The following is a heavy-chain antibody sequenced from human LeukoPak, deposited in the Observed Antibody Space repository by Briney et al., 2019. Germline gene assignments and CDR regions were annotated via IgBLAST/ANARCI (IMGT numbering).Heavy chain of an antibody. Sequence: SETLSLTCTVSGYSISSGYYWGWIRQPPGKGLEWIGSIYHSGSTYYNPSLKSRVTISVDTSKNQFSLKLSSVTAADTAVYYCARVWGYSTSLDPWGQGTLVTVSS. CDR3: ARVWGYSTSLDP. CDR1: GYSISSGYY. D-gene: IGHD2-21*01. J-gene: IGHJ5*02. V-gene: IGHV4-38-2*02. CDR2: IYHSGST.